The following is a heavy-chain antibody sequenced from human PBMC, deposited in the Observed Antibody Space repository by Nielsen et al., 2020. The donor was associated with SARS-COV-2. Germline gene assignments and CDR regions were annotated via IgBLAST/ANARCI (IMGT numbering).Heavy chain of an antibody. CDR3: ARTFRTGTTGP. CDR2: ITHTGDA. V-gene: IGHV4-34*01. Sequence: WIRQPPGKGLEWIGEITHTGDASYNPSLKSRVTLSVDTSKNQFSLKLSSVTAADTAVYYCARTFRTGTTGPWGQGTLVTVSS. J-gene: IGHJ5*02. D-gene: IGHD1-7*01.